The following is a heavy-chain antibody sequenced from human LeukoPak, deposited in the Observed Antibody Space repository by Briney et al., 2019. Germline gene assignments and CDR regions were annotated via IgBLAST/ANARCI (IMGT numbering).Heavy chain of an antibody. CDR1: GFTFSSYG. V-gene: IGHV3-30*03. CDR3: AGGQQLEYAFDI. D-gene: IGHD6-13*01. J-gene: IGHJ3*02. Sequence: GGSLRLSCAASGFTFSSYGMHWVRQAPGKGLEWVAVISYDGSNKYYADSVKGRSTISRDNSKNTLYLQMNSLRAEDTAVYYCAGGQQLEYAFDIWGQGTMVTVSS. CDR2: ISYDGSNK.